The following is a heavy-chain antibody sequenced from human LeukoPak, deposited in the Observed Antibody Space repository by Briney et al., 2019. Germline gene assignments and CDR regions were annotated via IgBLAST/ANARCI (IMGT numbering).Heavy chain of an antibody. D-gene: IGHD3-22*01. V-gene: IGHV3-48*03. J-gene: IGHJ3*02. CDR1: GFTFSSYE. CDR2: ISSSGSTI. CDR3: AREEGGYYYDAFDI. Sequence: GESLRLSCAASGFTFSSYEMNWVRQAPGKGLEWVSYISSSGSTIYYADSVKGRFTISRDNAKNSLYLQMNSLRAEDTAVYYCAREEGGYYYDAFDIWGQGTMVTVSS.